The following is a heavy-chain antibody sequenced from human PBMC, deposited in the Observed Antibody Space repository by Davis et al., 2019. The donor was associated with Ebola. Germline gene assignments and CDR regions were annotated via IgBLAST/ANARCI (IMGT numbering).Heavy chain of an antibody. J-gene: IGHJ4*02. Sequence: MPSETLSLTCAVYGGSFSGYYWSWIRQPPGKGLEWIGSIYYSGSTYYNPSLKSRVTISVDTSKNQFSLKLSSVTAADTAVYYCARQRGAAAGQIDYWGQGTLVTVSS. CDR2: IYYSGST. D-gene: IGHD6-13*01. CDR3: ARQRGAAAGQIDY. CDR1: GGSFSGYY. V-gene: IGHV4-34*01.